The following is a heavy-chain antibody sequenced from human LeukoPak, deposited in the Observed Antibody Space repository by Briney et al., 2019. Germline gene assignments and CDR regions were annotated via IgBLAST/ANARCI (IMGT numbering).Heavy chain of an antibody. CDR2: INTDGSST. V-gene: IGHV3-74*01. J-gene: IGHJ5*02. D-gene: IGHD6-13*01. CDR1: GFTFSSYW. Sequence: GGSLRLSCAASGFTFSSYWMHWVRQAPGKGLVWVSRINTDGSSTSYADSVKGRFIISRDNAKNTLYLQMNSLRAEDTAVYYCARGSGIAAALDLWGQGTLVTVSS. CDR3: ARGSGIAAALDL.